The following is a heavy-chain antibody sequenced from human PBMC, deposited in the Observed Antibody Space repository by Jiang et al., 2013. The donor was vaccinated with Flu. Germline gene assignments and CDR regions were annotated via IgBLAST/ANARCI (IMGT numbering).Heavy chain of an antibody. V-gene: IGHV1-69*01. D-gene: IGHD6-13*01. CDR1: GGTFSHYA. CDR2: IIPIVGTA. J-gene: IGHJ6*02. CDR3: ARGSQAADYYYGMDV. Sequence: GAEVKKPGSSVKVSCKASGGTFSHYAISWVRQAPGQGLEWMGGIIPIVGTAKYAQKFQGRVTISAHESTRTADIELSSLTSDDTAVYYCARGSQAADYYYGMDVWGQGTTVTVS.